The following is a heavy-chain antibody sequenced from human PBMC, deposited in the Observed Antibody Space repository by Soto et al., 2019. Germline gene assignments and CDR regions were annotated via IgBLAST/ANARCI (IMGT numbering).Heavy chain of an antibody. CDR2: IIPIFDTA. CDR1: GGTFSSYA. Sequence: ALVKVSCKASGGTFSSYAISWVRQAPGQGLEWMGGIIPIFDTANYAQKFQGRVTITADESTSTAYMELSSLRSEDTAVYYCARVLSIAARPLGFDYWGQGTLVTVSS. CDR3: ARVLSIAARPLGFDY. J-gene: IGHJ4*02. D-gene: IGHD6-6*01. V-gene: IGHV1-69*13.